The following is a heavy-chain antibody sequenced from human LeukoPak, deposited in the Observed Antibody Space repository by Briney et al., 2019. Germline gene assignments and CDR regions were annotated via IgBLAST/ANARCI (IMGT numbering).Heavy chain of an antibody. Sequence: TPSETLSLTCTVSGGSISSGSYYWSWIRQPAGKGLEWIGRIYTSGSTNYNPSLKSRVTISVDTSKNQFSLKLSSVTAADTAVYYCARDLPLDTAMVHEPPEHENWFDPWGQGTLVTVSS. CDR1: GGSISSGSYY. V-gene: IGHV4-61*02. J-gene: IGHJ5*02. CDR3: ARDLPLDTAMVHEPPEHENWFDP. D-gene: IGHD5-18*01. CDR2: IYTSGST.